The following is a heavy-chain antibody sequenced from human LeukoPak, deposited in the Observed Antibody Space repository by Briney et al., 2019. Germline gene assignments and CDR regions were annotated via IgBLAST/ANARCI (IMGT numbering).Heavy chain of an antibody. Sequence: PGGSLRLSCAASGFIFSNYGMHWVRQAPGKGLEWVAHIRFDESDKYYADSVKGRFTISRDNAKNSLYLQMNSLRAEDTAVYYCAELGITMIGGVWGKGTTVTISS. D-gene: IGHD3-10*02. CDR2: IRFDESDK. CDR3: AELGITMIGGV. CDR1: GFIFSNYG. V-gene: IGHV3-30*02. J-gene: IGHJ6*04.